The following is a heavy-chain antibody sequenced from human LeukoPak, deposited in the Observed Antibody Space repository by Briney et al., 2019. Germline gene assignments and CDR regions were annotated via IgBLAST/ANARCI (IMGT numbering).Heavy chain of an antibody. CDR1: GGSISSSDYY. V-gene: IGHV4-39*01. CDR3: VSRVPAMDV. J-gene: IGHJ6*04. D-gene: IGHD2-2*01. CDR2: IYYSGST. Sequence: SETLSLTCTVSGGSISSSDYYWGWIRQPPGRGLEWIGSIYYSGSTYYSPSLKSRVTISVDTSKNQFSLKLSSLTAADTAVYYCVSRVPAMDVWGKGTTVTVSS.